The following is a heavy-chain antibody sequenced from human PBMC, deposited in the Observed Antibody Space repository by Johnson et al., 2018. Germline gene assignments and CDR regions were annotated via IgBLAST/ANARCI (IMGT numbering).Heavy chain of an antibody. CDR3: AGMSTVTYSFDV. CDR2: IYYRGST. Sequence: QVQLQESGPGRVKHSETLSLTCSVSGVSIRNYYWSWIRQAPGTGLHWIGFIYYRGSTNYSPSLKSRRTISVDTSKNQVSLNLSSVTAADPAVYYCAGMSTVTYSFDVWGQGTMVTVSS. V-gene: IGHV4-59*01. J-gene: IGHJ3*01. D-gene: IGHD1-1*01. CDR1: GVSIRNYY.